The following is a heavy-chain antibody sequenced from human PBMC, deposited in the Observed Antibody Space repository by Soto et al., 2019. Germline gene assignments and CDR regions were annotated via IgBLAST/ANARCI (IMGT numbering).Heavy chain of an antibody. CDR3: ARLYSRHDAFDI. V-gene: IGHV4-31*03. CDR2: IYYSGST. CDR1: GGSISSGGYY. Sequence: TSETLSLTCTVSGGSISSGGYYWSWIRQHPGKGLEWIGYIYYSGSTYYNPSLKSRVTISVDTSKNQFSLKLSSVTAADTAVYYCARLYSRHDAFDIWGQGTMVTVSS. J-gene: IGHJ3*02. D-gene: IGHD6-13*01.